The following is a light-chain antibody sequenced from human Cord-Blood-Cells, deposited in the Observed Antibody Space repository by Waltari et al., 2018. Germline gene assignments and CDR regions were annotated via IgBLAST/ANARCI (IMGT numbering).Light chain of an antibody. Sequence: DVVMTQSPLSLPVTLGQPASISCRSSQSLVYSDGNTYLNWFQQRPGQSPRRLIYKVSNRDSGVPGRFSGSGSGTDFTLKISRVEAEDVGVYYCIQGTHWPFTFGPGTKVDIK. CDR1: QSLVYSDGNTY. CDR2: KVS. V-gene: IGKV2-30*01. J-gene: IGKJ3*01. CDR3: IQGTHWPFT.